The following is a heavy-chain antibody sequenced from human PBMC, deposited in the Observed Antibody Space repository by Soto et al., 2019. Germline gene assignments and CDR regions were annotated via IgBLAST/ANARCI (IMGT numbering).Heavy chain of an antibody. D-gene: IGHD1-26*01. CDR1: GYIFTNYN. J-gene: IGHJ6*02. Sequence: GASVKVSCKASGYIFTNYNINWVRQVPGQGLEWMGWMNPNSGETVHAQRFQGRVTMTRDTSMSTVFMELSSLRYEDTAFYYCARRGIVGALADGFDVWG. CDR2: MNPNSGET. CDR3: ARRGIVGALADGFDV. V-gene: IGHV1-8*01.